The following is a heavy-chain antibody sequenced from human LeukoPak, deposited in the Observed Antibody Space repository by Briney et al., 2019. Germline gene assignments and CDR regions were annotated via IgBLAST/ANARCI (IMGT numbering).Heavy chain of an antibody. V-gene: IGHV3-23*01. D-gene: IGHD3-22*01. CDR2: ISGSGGST. CDR1: GFTFSSYA. J-gene: IGHJ4*02. Sequence: PGGSLGLSCAASGFTFSSYAMSWVRQAPGKGLEWVSAISGSGGSTYYADSVKGRFTISRDNSKNTLYLQMNSLRDEDTAVYYCARGGYYDSSGYLDYWGQGTLVTVSS. CDR3: ARGGYYDSSGYLDY.